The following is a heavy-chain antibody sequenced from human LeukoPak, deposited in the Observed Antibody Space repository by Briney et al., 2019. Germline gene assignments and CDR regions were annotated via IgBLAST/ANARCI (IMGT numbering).Heavy chain of an antibody. CDR1: GGSISSSSYY. V-gene: IGHV4-39*01. D-gene: IGHD4-17*01. J-gene: IGHJ4*02. CDR3: ARLPTVTFFDY. CDR2: IYYSGST. Sequence: SETLSLTYTVSGGSISSSSYYWGWIRQPPGKGLEWIGSIYYSGSTYYNPSLKSRVTISVDTSENQFSLKLSSVTAADTAVYYCARLPTVTFFDYWGQGTLVTVSS.